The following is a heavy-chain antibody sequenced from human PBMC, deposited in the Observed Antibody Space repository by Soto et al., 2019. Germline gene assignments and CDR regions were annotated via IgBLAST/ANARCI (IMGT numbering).Heavy chain of an antibody. V-gene: IGHV3-30*18. CDR1: GFNFSSYG. Sequence: QVQLVESGGGVVQPGRSLRLSCAASGFNFSSYGMHWVRQAPGKGLEWVAVISYDGSNKYYADSVKGRFTISRDNSKNTLYLQINSLRAEDTAVYYCAKAVGATTDWFDPWGQGTLVTVSS. J-gene: IGHJ5*02. CDR3: AKAVGATTDWFDP. CDR2: ISYDGSNK. D-gene: IGHD1-26*01.